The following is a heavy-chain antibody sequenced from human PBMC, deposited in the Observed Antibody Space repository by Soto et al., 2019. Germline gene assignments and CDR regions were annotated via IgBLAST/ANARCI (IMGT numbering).Heavy chain of an antibody. D-gene: IGHD6-6*01. CDR3: ARARQVAARPADY. Sequence: GGSLRLSCAASGFTFSSYAMHWVRQAPGKGLEWVAVISYDGSNKYYADSVKGRFTISRDNSKNTLYLQMNSLRAEDTAVYYCARARQVAARPADYWGQGTLVTVSS. CDR1: GFTFSSYA. CDR2: ISYDGSNK. J-gene: IGHJ4*02. V-gene: IGHV3-30-3*01.